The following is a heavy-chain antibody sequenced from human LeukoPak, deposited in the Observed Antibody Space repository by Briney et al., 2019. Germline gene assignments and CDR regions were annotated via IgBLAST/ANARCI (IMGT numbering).Heavy chain of an antibody. Sequence: GGSLRLSCAASGFTFSSYAMSWVRQAPGKGLEWVSAISGSGGSTYYADSVKGRFTISRDNSKNTLYLQMNSLRAEDTAVYYCARGPQEKCSGGSWSCFLAAFDIWGQGTMVTVSS. J-gene: IGHJ3*02. CDR3: ARGPQEKCSGGSWSCFLAAFDI. D-gene: IGHD2-15*01. V-gene: IGHV3-23*01. CDR1: GFTFSSYA. CDR2: ISGSGGST.